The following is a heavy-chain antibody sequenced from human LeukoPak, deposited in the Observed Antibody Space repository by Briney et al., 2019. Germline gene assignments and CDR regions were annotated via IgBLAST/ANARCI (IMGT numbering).Heavy chain of an antibody. D-gene: IGHD6-13*01. V-gene: IGHV3-30*18. CDR2: ISYDGSNK. CDR3: AKEIAAAGYFDY. Sequence: SGGSLRLSCAASGFTFSSYGMHWVRQAPGKGLEWVAVISYDGSNKYYADSVKGRFTTSRDNAKNSLYLQMNSLRAEDTALYYCAKEIAAAGYFDYWGQGTLVTVSS. CDR1: GFTFSSYG. J-gene: IGHJ4*02.